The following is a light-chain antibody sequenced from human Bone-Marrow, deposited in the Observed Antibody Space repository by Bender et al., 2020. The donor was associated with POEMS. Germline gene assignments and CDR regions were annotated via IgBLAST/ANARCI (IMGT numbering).Light chain of an antibody. V-gene: IGLV3-25*03. CDR1: ALPYQH. J-gene: IGLJ2*01. CDR3: QSADSSGTYVV. CDR2: QDT. Sequence: SYELTQPPSVSVSPGQTDRITCSADALPYQHAYWYQQKPGQAPLLVIYQDTERPSGIPERFSGSTSGTTVTLTITGVQAEDEADYYCQSADSSGTYVVFGGGTKLTVL.